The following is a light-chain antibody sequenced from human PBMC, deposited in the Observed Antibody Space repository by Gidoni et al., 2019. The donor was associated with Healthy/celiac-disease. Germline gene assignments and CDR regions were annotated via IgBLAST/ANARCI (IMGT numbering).Light chain of an antibody. Sequence: SALTQPASVSGSPGQSITISCTGTSSDVGSYNLVSWYQQHPGKAPKLMIYEGSKRPSRVSNRFSGSKSGNTASLTISGLQAEDEADYYCCSYAGSSTYWVFGGGTKLTVL. CDR2: EGS. CDR1: SSDVGSYNL. CDR3: CSYAGSSTYWV. V-gene: IGLV2-23*01. J-gene: IGLJ3*02.